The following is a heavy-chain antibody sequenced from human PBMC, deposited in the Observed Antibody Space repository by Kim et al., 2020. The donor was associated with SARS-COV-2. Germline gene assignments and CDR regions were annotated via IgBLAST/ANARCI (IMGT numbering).Heavy chain of an antibody. Sequence: ASVKVSCKSSGYTFTSYGISWVRQAPGQGLEWMGWISAYNGNTNYAQKLQGRVTMTTDKSTSTAYMELRSLGSDDTAVYYCARRSGGSYLSSYYYGMDVWGQGTTVTVSS. D-gene: IGHD1-26*01. CDR2: ISAYNGNT. J-gene: IGHJ6*02. V-gene: IGHV1-18*01. CDR3: ARRSGGSYLSSYYYGMDV. CDR1: GYTFTSYG.